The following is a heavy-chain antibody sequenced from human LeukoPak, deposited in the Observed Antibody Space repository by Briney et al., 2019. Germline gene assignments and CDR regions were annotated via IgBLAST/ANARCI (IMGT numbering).Heavy chain of an antibody. V-gene: IGHV4-39*01. CDR3: ARVSIAVATLVLGFDY. CDR1: GGSISSNSYY. D-gene: IGHD6-19*01. Sequence: PSETLSLTRTVSGGSISSNSYYWGWIRQPPGKGLEWIGSIFYSGSTYYNPSLKSRVPISVDTSKNQFSLKLSSVTAADTAVYYCARVSIAVATLVLGFDYWGEGTLVTVSS. J-gene: IGHJ4*02. CDR2: IFYSGST.